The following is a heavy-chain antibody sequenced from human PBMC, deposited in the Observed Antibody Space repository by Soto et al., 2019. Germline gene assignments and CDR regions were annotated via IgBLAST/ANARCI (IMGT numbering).Heavy chain of an antibody. D-gene: IGHD5-12*01. CDR1: GFTFSSYS. CDR3: ARDGGYSGYDC. V-gene: IGHV3-21*01. J-gene: IGHJ4*02. CDR2: ISTSSNYI. Sequence: EVQLVESGGGLVKPGGSLRLSCAASGFTFSSYSMNWVRQAPGKGLEWVSSISTSSNYIYYADSVKGRFTISRDNARNPLYLQMNSLRAEDTAVYYCARDGGYSGYDCWGQGTLVTVSS.